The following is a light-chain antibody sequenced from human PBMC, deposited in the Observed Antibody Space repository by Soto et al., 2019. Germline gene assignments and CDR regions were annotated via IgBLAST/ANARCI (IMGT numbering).Light chain of an antibody. CDR1: SRDVGGYNY. Sequence: QSVPPQPPSVSGSPAQSFTTSCLGTSRDVGGYNYVSGYKQHPGKASKLMIYEVSNRPSGVSNRFSGSKSGNTASLSISGLQAEDEADYYCSSYTSSSTGVFGTGTKVTVL. J-gene: IGLJ1*01. CDR3: SSYTSSSTGV. V-gene: IGLV2-14*01. CDR2: EVS.